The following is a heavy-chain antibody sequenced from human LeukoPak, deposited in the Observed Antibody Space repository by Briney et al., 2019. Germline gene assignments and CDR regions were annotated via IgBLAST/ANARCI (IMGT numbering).Heavy chain of an antibody. V-gene: IGHV4-59*01. J-gene: IGHJ4*02. Sequence: SETLSLTCTVSGGSMSTNYWGWIRQSLGKGLEWIGHMYYSGSSDYNPSLKSRATISLDMSKNQFSLRLTSVTAADTAVYYCARGSTIFGNWGQGTLVTVSS. CDR3: ARGSTIFGN. D-gene: IGHD3-3*01. CDR1: GGSMSTNY. CDR2: MYYSGSS.